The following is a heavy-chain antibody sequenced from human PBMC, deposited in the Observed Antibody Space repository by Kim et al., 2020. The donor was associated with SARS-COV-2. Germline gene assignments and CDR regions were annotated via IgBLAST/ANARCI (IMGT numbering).Heavy chain of an antibody. V-gene: IGHV3-7*01. CDR1: GFTFSGYW. D-gene: IGHD1-7*01. CDR2: IKDDGSAK. J-gene: IGHJ4*02. CDR3: APINWNYTKGGDY. Sequence: GGSLRLSCATSGFTFSGYWMSWVRQAPGKGLEWVAAIKDDGSAKYYVDSVQGRFTISRDNAKNSVYLEMNSLRAEDTAVYYCAPINWNYTKGGDYWGQGALVTVSS.